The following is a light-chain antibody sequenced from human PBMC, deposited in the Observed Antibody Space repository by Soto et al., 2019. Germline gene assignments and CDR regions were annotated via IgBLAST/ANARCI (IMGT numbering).Light chain of an antibody. CDR1: SSDVGGYNY. CDR2: EVT. V-gene: IGLV2-14*01. CDR3: SSYTNRYTWV. J-gene: IGLJ3*02. Sequence: QSALTQPASVSGSPGQSITISCTGTSSDVGGYNYVSWYQHHPGKAPKLMIYEVTNRPSGVSNRFSGSKSGNTASLIISGLQAEDEADYYCSSYTNRYTWVFGGGTKLTVL.